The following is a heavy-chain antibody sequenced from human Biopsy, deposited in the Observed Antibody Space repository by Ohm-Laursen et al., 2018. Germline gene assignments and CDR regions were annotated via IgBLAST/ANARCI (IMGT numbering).Heavy chain of an antibody. D-gene: IGHD4-23*01. Sequence: LSLTCTVSGGSFTGHYWSWIRQPPGKGLEWIGHISYTGYTSYNASLKSRVTISVDTSRNHFSLRLSSLTAADTAVYYCARGSNEYGGLYFPHWGQGTLVTVSS. CDR1: GGSFTGHY. V-gene: IGHV4-59*11. CDR3: ARGSNEYGGLYFPH. J-gene: IGHJ1*01. CDR2: ISYTGYT.